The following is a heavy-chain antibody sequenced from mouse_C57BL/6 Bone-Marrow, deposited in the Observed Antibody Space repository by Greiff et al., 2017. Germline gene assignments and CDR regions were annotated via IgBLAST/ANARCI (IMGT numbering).Heavy chain of an antibody. J-gene: IGHJ2*01. V-gene: IGHV1-72*01. CDR3: AREITTVVGRGLYFDY. Sequence: QVQLQQPGAELVKPGASVKLSCKASGYTFTSYWMHWVKQRPGRGLEWIGRIDPNSGGTKYNAKFKSKATLTVDKPSSTAYMQLSSLTSEDSAVYYCAREITTVVGRGLYFDYWGQGTTLTVSS. D-gene: IGHD1-1*01. CDR1: GYTFTSYW. CDR2: IDPNSGGT.